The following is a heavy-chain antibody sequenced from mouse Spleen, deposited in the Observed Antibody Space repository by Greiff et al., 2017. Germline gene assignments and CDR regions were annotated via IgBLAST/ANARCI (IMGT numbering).Heavy chain of an antibody. CDR2: IYPGDGDT. V-gene: IGHV1-82*01. J-gene: IGHJ3*01. CDR1: GYAFSSSW. CDR3: ARSKDYGYPYDYDGWFAY. D-gene: IGHD2-4*01. Sequence: QVQLQQSGPELVKPGASVKISCKASGYAFSSSWMNWVKQRPGKGLEWIGRIYPGDGDTNYNGKFKGKATLTADKSSSTAYMQLSSLTSEDSAVYFCARSKDYGYPYDYDGWFAYWGQGTLVTVSA.